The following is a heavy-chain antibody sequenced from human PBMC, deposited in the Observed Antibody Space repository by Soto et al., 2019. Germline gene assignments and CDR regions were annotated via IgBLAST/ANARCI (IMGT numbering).Heavy chain of an antibody. D-gene: IGHD3-22*01. CDR1: GYTFTNSG. Sequence: ASVKVSCKASGYTFTNSGFSWVRLAPGQGLEWEGWIRVNNGDTHYAQKLQGRVTMTTDTSTSTAFMELRSLRSDDTAVYYCARLRYYYDSSGYPSDYWGQGTLVTVSS. J-gene: IGHJ4*02. CDR2: IRVNNGDT. V-gene: IGHV1-18*01. CDR3: ARLRYYYDSSGYPSDY.